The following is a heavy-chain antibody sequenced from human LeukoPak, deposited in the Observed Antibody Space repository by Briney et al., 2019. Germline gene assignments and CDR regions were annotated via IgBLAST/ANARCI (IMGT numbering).Heavy chain of an antibody. Sequence: GGSLRLSCAASGFTFSSYGMHWVRQALGKGLEWVAFIRYDGSNKYYADSVKGRFTISRDNSKNTLYLQMNSLRAEDTAVYYCAKDTVARLRLGELSSFDYWGQGTLVTVSS. CDR2: IRYDGSNK. D-gene: IGHD3-16*02. CDR3: AKDTVARLRLGELSSFDY. J-gene: IGHJ4*02. V-gene: IGHV3-30*02. CDR1: GFTFSSYG.